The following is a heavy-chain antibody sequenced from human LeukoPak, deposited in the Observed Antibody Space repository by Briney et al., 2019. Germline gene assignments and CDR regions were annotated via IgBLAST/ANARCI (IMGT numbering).Heavy chain of an antibody. D-gene: IGHD2-2*01. CDR1: GFTFSSYG. CDR3: AKEGCSSTSCYWNWFDP. J-gene: IGHJ5*02. V-gene: IGHV3-30*18. Sequence: PGGSLRLSCAASGFTFSSYGMHWVRQAPVKGLEWVAVISYDGSNKYYADSVKGRFTISRDNSKNTLYLQMNSLRAEDTAVYYCAKEGCSSTSCYWNWFDPWGQGTLVTVSS. CDR2: ISYDGSNK.